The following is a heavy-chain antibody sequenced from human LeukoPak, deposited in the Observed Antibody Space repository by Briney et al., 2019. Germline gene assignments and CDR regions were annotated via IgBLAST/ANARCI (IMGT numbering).Heavy chain of an antibody. Sequence: GGSLRLSCAASGFTVDGYGVHWVRQAPGKGLEWVSRADSTGTYYADSVKGRFTISTDNNRNSLYLQMNSLTIEDTAFYYCAKDRWSSGSDSTGMEVWGQGTTVTVSS. CDR1: GFTVDGYG. CDR2: ADSTGT. D-gene: IGHD2-21*02. J-gene: IGHJ6*02. V-gene: IGHV3-43*02. CDR3: AKDRWSSGSDSTGMEV.